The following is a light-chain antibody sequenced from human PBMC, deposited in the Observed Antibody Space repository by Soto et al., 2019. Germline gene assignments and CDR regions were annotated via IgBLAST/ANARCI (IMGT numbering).Light chain of an antibody. Sequence: IHMTHAPSSLSASVLDRVTITFLASQDIRNDLGWFQQKPGKAPKLLINTASTLQSGVSSRFSGSGSGTDFTLTISSLQPEDFATYYCLQDYIYPWTFGQGTKVDIK. V-gene: IGKV1-6*01. CDR1: QDIRND. CDR3: LQDYIYPWT. CDR2: TAS. J-gene: IGKJ1*01.